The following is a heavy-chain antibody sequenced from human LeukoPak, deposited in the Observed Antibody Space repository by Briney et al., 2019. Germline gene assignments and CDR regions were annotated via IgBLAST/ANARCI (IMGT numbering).Heavy chain of an antibody. CDR1: GGSISNYY. CDR3: ARVTGYVMEDYFDY. CDR2: IYYSGST. D-gene: IGHD6-13*01. Sequence: SETLSLTCTVSGGSISNYYWSWIRQPAGKGLEWIGYIYYSGSTNYNPSLKSRVTISVDTSKNQFSLRLSSVTAADTAVYYCARVTGYVMEDYFDYWGQGTLVTVSS. V-gene: IGHV4-59*01. J-gene: IGHJ4*02.